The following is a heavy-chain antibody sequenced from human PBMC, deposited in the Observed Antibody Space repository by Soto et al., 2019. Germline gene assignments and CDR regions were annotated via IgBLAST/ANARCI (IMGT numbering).Heavy chain of an antibody. D-gene: IGHD3-3*01. J-gene: IGHJ4*02. CDR2: INAGNGNT. Sequence: ASVKVSCKASGYTFTSYAMHWVRQAPGQRLEWMGWINAGNGNTKYSQKFQGRVTITRDTSASTAYMELSSLRSEDTAVYYCARDADDDFWSGYYLFSSDYWGQGTLVTVSS. CDR1: GYTFTSYA. V-gene: IGHV1-3*01. CDR3: ARDADDDFWSGYYLFSSDY.